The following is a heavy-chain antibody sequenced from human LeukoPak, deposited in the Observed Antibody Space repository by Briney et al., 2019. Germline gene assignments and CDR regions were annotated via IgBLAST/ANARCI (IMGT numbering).Heavy chain of an antibody. Sequence: ASVKVSCKASGYTFTSYAMHWVRQAPGQRLEWMGWINAGNGNTKYSQRFQGRVTITRDTSASTAYMELSSLRSEDTAVYYCARGVIPYDILTGSSNWFDPWGQGTLVTVSS. CDR3: ARGVIPYDILTGSSNWFDP. CDR1: GYTFTSYA. V-gene: IGHV1-3*01. CDR2: INAGNGNT. J-gene: IGHJ5*02. D-gene: IGHD3-9*01.